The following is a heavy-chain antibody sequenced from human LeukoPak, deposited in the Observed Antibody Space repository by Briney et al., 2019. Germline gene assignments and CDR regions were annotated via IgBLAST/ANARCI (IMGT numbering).Heavy chain of an antibody. J-gene: IGHJ3*02. CDR3: ARVGAGEYSSSWYSAFDI. D-gene: IGHD6-13*01. CDR2: ISYDGSNK. CDR1: GFTFSTYG. V-gene: IGHV3-30*19. Sequence: GRSLRLSCAASGFTFSTYGMHWVRQAPGKGLEWVAVISYDGSNKYYADSVKGRFTISRDNSKNTLYLQMNSLRAEDTAVYYCARVGAGEYSSSWYSAFDIWGQGTMVTVSS.